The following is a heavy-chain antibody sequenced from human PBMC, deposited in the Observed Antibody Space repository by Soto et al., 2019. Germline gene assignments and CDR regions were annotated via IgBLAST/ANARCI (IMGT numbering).Heavy chain of an antibody. V-gene: IGHV3-15*07. CDR1: GFTFSNAW. Sequence: GGSLRLSCAASGFTFSNAWMNWVRQAPGKGLEWVGRIKSKTDGGTTDYAAPVKGRFTISRDDSKNTLYLQMNSLKTEDTAVYYCTTSIAARPGLRLDYYGMDVWGQGTTVTVSS. CDR2: IKSKTDGGTT. CDR3: TTSIAARPGLRLDYYGMDV. D-gene: IGHD6-6*01. J-gene: IGHJ6*02.